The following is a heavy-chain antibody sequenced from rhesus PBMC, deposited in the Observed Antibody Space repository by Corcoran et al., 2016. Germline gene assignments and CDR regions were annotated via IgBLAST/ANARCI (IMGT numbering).Heavy chain of an antibody. Sequence: QVQLVQSGAEVKKPGTSVKLSCKASGYTFTSYYINWVRQSPGQVLELMGCIKPSNVNTGYAQKFQGRFTMTRDTSTSTAYMELNSLRSEDTAVYYCARGCSSTYCSSRVPFDYWGQGVLVTVSS. CDR2: IKPSNVNT. V-gene: IGHV1-200*01. CDR1: GYTFTSYY. D-gene: IGHD2-15*01. CDR3: ARGCSSTYCSSRVPFDY. J-gene: IGHJ4*01.